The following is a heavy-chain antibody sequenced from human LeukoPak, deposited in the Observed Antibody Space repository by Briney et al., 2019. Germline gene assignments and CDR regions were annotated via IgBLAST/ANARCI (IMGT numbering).Heavy chain of an antibody. D-gene: IGHD3-22*01. CDR2: ISWNSGTI. CDR1: GFTFDDYA. J-gene: IGHJ4*02. Sequence: PGRSLRLSCAASGFTFDDYAMHWVRQAPGKGLEWVSGISWNSGTIGYADSVKGRFTISRDNARNSLYLQMNSLRAEDTAVYYCAREKVVVVTGFDYWGQGTLVTVSS. CDR3: AREKVVVVTGFDY. V-gene: IGHV3-9*01.